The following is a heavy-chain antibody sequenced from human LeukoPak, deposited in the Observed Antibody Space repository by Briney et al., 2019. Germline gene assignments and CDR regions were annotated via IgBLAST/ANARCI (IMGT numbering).Heavy chain of an antibody. CDR2: ISRDGDTI. CDR1: GFTFSTYA. CDR3: VKGASSTVLINWDL. Sequence: GGSLRLSCAASGFTFSTYAMTWVRQAPGKGLEWVSGISRDGDTIYYAQSVKGRFTVSRDNSKDTLYLQMNSLRAGDTAVYYCVKGASSTVLINWDLWGQGTLVTVSS. J-gene: IGHJ5*02. D-gene: IGHD6-13*01. V-gene: IGHV3-23*01.